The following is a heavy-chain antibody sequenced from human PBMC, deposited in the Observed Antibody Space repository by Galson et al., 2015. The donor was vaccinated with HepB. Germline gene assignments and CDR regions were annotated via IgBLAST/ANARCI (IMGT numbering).Heavy chain of an antibody. CDR2: IKQDDGSEN. D-gene: IGHD3-10*01. CDR3: ATGKGYFNY. Sequence: SLRLSCAASGLTFRSYWMTWVRQAPGRGLEWVANIKQDDGSENYYVDSVKGRFTISRDNAKNSLYLQMNSLRAEDTAVYYCATGKGYFNYWGQGTLVTVSS. J-gene: IGHJ4*02. CDR1: GLTFRSYW. V-gene: IGHV3-7*03.